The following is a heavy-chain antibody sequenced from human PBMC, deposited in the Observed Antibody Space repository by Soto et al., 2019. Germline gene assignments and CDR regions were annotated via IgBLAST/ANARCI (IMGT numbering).Heavy chain of an antibody. J-gene: IGHJ5*02. D-gene: IGHD5-12*01. CDR2: INSDGTKT. Sequence: EVQLVESGGILVQPGGSLRLSCAASGFTFNTYWMHWVRQAPGKGLVWVSRINSDGTKTTYADSVKGRFTISRDNANNTVYLQMNSLRAEDTAVYYCATVATNSYNWLDPWGQGTLVTVSS. V-gene: IGHV3-74*01. CDR3: ATVATNSYNWLDP. CDR1: GFTFNTYW.